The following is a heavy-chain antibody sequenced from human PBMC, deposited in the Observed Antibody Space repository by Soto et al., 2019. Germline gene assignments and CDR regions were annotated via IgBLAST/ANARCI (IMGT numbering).Heavy chain of an antibody. D-gene: IGHD6-6*01. J-gene: IGHJ4*02. CDR2: MYYGGRT. V-gene: IGHV4-59*01. Sequence: PSETLSLTCTVSGGSISSYYWSWIRQPPGKGKEWIGYMYYGGRTNYNPSLKSRGTISEDTSKNQFSLKLSSVTAAVTAVYYCARFSSIAARPFMRFDYWGEGTLVTVSS. CDR3: ARFSSIAARPFMRFDY. CDR1: GGSISSYY.